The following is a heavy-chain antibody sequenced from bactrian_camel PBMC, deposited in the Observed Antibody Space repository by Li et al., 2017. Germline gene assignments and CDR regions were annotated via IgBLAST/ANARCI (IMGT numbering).Heavy chain of an antibody. J-gene: IGHJ4*01. D-gene: IGHD3*01. CDR1: GFTFTNYW. V-gene: IGHV3S25*01. CDR3: AADRGYGLDCDDGASY. Sequence: QLVESGGGLVQPGGSLRVSCAASGFTFTNYWMHWVRQGPGKGLELVSFINGGTGTIRYADSVTGRFTISRDNAKNTVYLQMNNLKPEDTSVYYCAADRGYGLDCDDGASYWGQGTQVTVS. CDR2: INGGTGTI.